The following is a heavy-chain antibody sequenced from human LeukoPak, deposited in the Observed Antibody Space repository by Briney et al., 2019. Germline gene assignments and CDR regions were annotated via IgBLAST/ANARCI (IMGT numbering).Heavy chain of an antibody. CDR2: IKVDGTDK. CDR3: TTIGGLGTDDY. J-gene: IGHJ4*02. V-gene: IGHV3-7*01. D-gene: IGHD7-27*01. CDR1: GFGFSNYW. Sequence: GGSLILSCAASGFGFSNYWMSWVRQAPGKGLEWVAYIKVDGTDKYYLDSVEGRFTISRDNAKNSLYLQMNRLRAEDTAVYYCTTIGGLGTDDYWGQGTLVTVSS.